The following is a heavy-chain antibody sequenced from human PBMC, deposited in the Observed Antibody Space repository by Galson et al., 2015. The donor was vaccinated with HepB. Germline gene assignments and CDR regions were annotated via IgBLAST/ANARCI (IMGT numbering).Heavy chain of an antibody. V-gene: IGHV1-2*02. Sequence: SVKVSCKASGYTFTGYYIHWVRQAPGQGLEWMGWINPNNGGAKYAQKFQGRVTMTRDTSISTAYMDLSRLRSDDTAVYYCTSEEIYDYVWGSYRRYWYFDLWGRGTLVAVSS. D-gene: IGHD3-16*02. CDR2: INPNNGGA. CDR1: GYTFTGYY. J-gene: IGHJ2*01. CDR3: TSEEIYDYVWGSYRRYWYFDL.